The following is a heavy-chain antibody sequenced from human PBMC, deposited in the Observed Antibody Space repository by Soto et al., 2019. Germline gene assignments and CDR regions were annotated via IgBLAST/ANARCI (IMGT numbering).Heavy chain of an antibody. D-gene: IGHD3-22*01. CDR1: GGSISSSSYY. Sequence: SETLSLTCTVSGGSISSSSYYWGWLRQPPGKGLEWLGYIYYSGTTYYNPSLKTRVIISVDTSKKQFSLYLSSVTAADTAVYYCATYRPNYDSSRFSYFDYWGHGTLVTVSS. CDR2: IYYSGTT. CDR3: ATYRPNYDSSRFSYFDY. V-gene: IGHV4-31*03. J-gene: IGHJ4*01.